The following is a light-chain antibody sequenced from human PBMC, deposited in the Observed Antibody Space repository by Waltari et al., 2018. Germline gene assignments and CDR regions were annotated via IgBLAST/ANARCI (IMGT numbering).Light chain of an antibody. CDR3: SSFVGANNLAWV. J-gene: IGLJ3*02. CDR1: SSDSGSYNY. V-gene: IGLV2-14*03. Sequence: HSALTQPASVSGSPGQTVTISCTGTSSDSGSYNYVAGYQHHPDKVPKLIIYDVNNRPSGISDRFSASKSGDTASLTISGLRAEDEADYYCSSFVGANNLAWVFGGGTKVTV. CDR2: DVN.